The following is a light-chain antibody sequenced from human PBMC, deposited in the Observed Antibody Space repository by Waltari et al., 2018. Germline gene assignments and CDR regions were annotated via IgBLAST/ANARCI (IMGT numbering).Light chain of an antibody. J-gene: IGLJ3*02. CDR3: SSYGGSNNLV. CDR1: SRYVGGYNY. CDR2: EVS. Sequence: QSALTQPPSASGSPGPPVTISCPGTSRYVGGYNYASCYQPPPGKAPKVTIYEVSKRPSGVPDRFSGSKSGNTASLTVSGVQAEDEADYYCSSYGGSNNLVFGGGTKLTVL. V-gene: IGLV2-8*01.